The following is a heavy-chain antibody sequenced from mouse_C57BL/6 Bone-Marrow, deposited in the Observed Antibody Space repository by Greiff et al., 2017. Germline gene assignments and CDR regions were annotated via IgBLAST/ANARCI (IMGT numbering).Heavy chain of an antibody. CDR1: GYSITSGYY. Sequence: DVQLVESGPGLVKPSQSLSLTCSVTGYSITSGYYWNWIRQFPGNKLEWMGYISYDGSNNYNPSLKNRISITRDTSKNQFFLKLNSVTTEDTATYYCARDDFAYWGQGTLVTVSA. CDR3: ARDDFAY. J-gene: IGHJ3*01. CDR2: ISYDGSN. V-gene: IGHV3-6*01.